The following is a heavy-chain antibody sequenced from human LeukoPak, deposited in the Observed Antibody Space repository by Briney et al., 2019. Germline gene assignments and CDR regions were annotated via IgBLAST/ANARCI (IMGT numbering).Heavy chain of an antibody. CDR1: GFTFSSYA. D-gene: IGHD2-2*03. CDR2: ISYDGCNK. Sequence: GRSLRLSCAASGFTFSSYAMHWVRQAPGKGLEWVAVISYDGCNKYYADSVKGRFTISRDNSKNTLYLQMNSLRAEDTAVYYCARDRGYCSSTSCYALYYFDYWGQGTLVTVSS. V-gene: IGHV3-30*04. CDR3: ARDRGYCSSTSCYALYYFDY. J-gene: IGHJ4*02.